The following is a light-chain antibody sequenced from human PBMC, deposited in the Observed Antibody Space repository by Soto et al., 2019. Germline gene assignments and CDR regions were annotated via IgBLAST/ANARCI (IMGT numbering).Light chain of an antibody. J-gene: IGLJ2*01. CDR2: STD. V-gene: IGLV7-43*01. Sequence: QAVVTQEPSLVVSPGGTVTLTCASSAGAVSTTNWPNWFQQKPGQAPRALIYSTDNKHGWTPARFSGSLLGGKAVLALSGAQPEDEAEYYCSLYYSGAHLVIGGGTKLTVL. CDR3: SLYYSGAHLV. CDR1: AGAVSTTNW.